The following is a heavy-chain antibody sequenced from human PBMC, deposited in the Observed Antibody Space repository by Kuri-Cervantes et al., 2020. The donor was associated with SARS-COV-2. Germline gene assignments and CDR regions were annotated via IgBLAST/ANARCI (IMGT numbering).Heavy chain of an antibody. Sequence: GESLKISCTASGFTFSSHSMSWIRQAPGKGLEWVSYISSSSSYTNYADSVKGRFTISRDNAKNSLYLQMNSLRAEDTAVYYCARVKISSGSYYVVYFDYWGQGTLVTVSS. J-gene: IGHJ4*02. CDR2: ISSSSSYT. V-gene: IGHV3-21*05. CDR3: ARVKISSGSYYVVYFDY. CDR1: GFTFSSHS. D-gene: IGHD1-26*01.